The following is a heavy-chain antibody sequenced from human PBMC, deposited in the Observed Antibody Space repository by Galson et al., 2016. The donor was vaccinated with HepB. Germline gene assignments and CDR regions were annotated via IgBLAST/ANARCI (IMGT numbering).Heavy chain of an antibody. Sequence: TLSLTCTVSGASISSGRYYWSWIRQRPGRGLEWIGYIYYSGTTYYNPSLESRITITVGTSRNQFSLKLTSVTAADTAVYFCARNTDYNYFDPWGQGTQVTVSS. CDR1: GASISSGRYY. V-gene: IGHV4-31*03. J-gene: IGHJ5*02. CDR2: IYYSGTT. CDR3: ARNTDYNYFDP. D-gene: IGHD5-18*01.